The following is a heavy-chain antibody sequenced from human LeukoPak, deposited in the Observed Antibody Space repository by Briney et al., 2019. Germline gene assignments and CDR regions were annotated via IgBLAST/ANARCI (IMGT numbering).Heavy chain of an antibody. D-gene: IGHD3-22*01. CDR2: IRYDGNIK. Sequence: PGGSLRLSCAASGFTFSSYDIHWVRQAPGKGLEWVAFIRYDGNIKYFADSVKGRFTITRDNSKNILYLQMNSLKPEDTAVYHCAKGRYHDSSGYPIDYWGQGTLVTVSS. V-gene: IGHV3-30*02. CDR1: GFTFSSYD. J-gene: IGHJ4*02. CDR3: AKGRYHDSSGYPIDY.